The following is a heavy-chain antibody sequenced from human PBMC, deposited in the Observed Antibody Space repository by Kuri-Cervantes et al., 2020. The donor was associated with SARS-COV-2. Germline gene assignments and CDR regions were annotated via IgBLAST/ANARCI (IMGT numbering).Heavy chain of an antibody. J-gene: IGHJ4*02. V-gene: IGHV3-11*04. D-gene: IGHD4-23*01. Sequence: GGSLRLSCAASGFTFSGYYMSWIRQAPGKGLEWVSYISSSGSTIYYADSVKGRFTISRDNAKNSLYLQMNSLRAEDTAVYYCATPAPEYGGNSGGWVFWGQGTLVTVSS. CDR3: ATPAPEYGGNSGGWVF. CDR2: ISSSGSTI. CDR1: GFTFSGYY.